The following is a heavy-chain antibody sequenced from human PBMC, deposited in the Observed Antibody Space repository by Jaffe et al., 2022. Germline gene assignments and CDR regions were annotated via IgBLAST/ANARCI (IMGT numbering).Heavy chain of an antibody. V-gene: IGHV3-23*01. CDR2: ISESGGNT. Sequence: EVQLLESGGDLVQPGGSLRLSCAASGFTFSSYAMTWVRQTPGKGLEWVSSISESGGNTYYADSVKGRFSISRDNSRNTLFLQMNSLRAEDTAIYYCAKDLDGGSPDYSDSWGQGTLVTVSS. D-gene: IGHD3-9*01. CDR3: AKDLDGGSPDYSDS. J-gene: IGHJ4*02. CDR1: GFTFSSYA.